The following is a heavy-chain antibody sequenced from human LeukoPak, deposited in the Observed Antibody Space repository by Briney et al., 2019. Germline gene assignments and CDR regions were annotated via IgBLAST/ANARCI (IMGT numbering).Heavy chain of an antibody. CDR1: GFTFSSYA. Sequence: GGSLRLSCAASGFTFSSYAMGWVRQAPGKGLEWVSAISGSGGSTYYADSVKGRFTISRDNSKNTLYLQMNGLRAEDTAVYYCAKDLEMAQPYYFDYWGQGTLVTVSS. CDR2: ISGSGGST. D-gene: IGHD5-24*01. V-gene: IGHV3-23*01. J-gene: IGHJ4*02. CDR3: AKDLEMAQPYYFDY.